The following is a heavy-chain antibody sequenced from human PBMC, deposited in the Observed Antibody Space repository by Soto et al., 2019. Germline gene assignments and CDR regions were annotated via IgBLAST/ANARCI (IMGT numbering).Heavy chain of an antibody. CDR3: TRRDDFGSYESHF. CDR2: IRSSANSFAT. J-gene: IGHJ4*02. Sequence: PGGSLRHSYVTPRFTFRGSAIPCVRLASGKGLEWVGRIRSSANSFATAYGASVEGRFTISRDYSKNTAYLQMNSLKTEDTAVYYCTRRDDFGSYESHFWGQGTQVTVSS. CDR1: RFTFRGSA. D-gene: IGHD4-4*01. V-gene: IGHV3-73*01.